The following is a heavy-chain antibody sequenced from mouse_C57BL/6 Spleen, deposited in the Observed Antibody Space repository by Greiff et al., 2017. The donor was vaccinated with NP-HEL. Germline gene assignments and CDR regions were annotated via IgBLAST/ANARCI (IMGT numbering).Heavy chain of an antibody. V-gene: IGHV1-26*01. CDR2: IHPNNGGT. CDR1: GYTFTDYY. CDR3: ARDYGSSPFAY. J-gene: IGHJ3*01. Sequence: EVQLQQSGPELVKPGASVKISCKASGYTFTDYYMNWVKQSHGKSLEWIGDIHPNNGGTSYNQKFKGKATLTVDKSSSTAYMELRSLTSEDSAVYYCARDYGSSPFAYWGQGTLVTVSA. D-gene: IGHD1-1*01.